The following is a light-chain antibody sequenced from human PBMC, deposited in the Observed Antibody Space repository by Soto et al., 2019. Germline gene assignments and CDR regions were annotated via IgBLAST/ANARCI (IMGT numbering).Light chain of an antibody. CDR2: EAS. J-gene: IGKJ4*01. Sequence: DIQMTQSPSSLSASVGDRVTITCRASQDIRNDLGWYQQKPGKAPKRLIYEASLLHSGVPLRFSGSGSGSIFTLTISSLQSDDFATYFCLQHHHYPHTFGRGTTVEVK. V-gene: IGKV1-17*01. CDR3: LQHHHYPHT. CDR1: QDIRND.